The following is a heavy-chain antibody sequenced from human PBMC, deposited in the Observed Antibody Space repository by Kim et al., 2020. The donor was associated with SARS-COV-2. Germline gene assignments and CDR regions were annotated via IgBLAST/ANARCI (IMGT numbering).Heavy chain of an antibody. CDR2: INHSGST. CDR1: GGSFSGYY. Sequence: SETLSLTCAVYGGSFSGYYWSWIRQPPGKGLEWIGEINHSGSTNYNPSLKSRVTISVDTSKNQFSLKLSSVTAADTAVYYCARGQYSSSWYGVRGWVDP. V-gene: IGHV4-34*01. J-gene: IGHJ5*02. D-gene: IGHD6-13*01. CDR3: ARGQYSSSWYGVRGWVDP.